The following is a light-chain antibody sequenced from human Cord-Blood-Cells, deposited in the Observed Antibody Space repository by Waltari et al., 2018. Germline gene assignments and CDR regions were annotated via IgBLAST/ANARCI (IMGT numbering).Light chain of an antibody. CDR3: QQSYSTPRT. V-gene: IGKV1-39*01. CDR1: QSITSY. Sequence: TQMTQLPSSLPASVGDRVTITCRASQSITSYLHCYQQKPGKAPKLLIYAASSLQSGVPSRFSGSGSGTDFTLTINSLQPEDFATYYCQQSYSTPRTFGQGTKVEIK. J-gene: IGKJ1*01. CDR2: AAS.